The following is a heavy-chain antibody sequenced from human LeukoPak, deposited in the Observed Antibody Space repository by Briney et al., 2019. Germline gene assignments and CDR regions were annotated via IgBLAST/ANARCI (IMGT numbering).Heavy chain of an antibody. CDR2: INHSGST. V-gene: IGHV4-34*01. D-gene: IGHD5-12*01. J-gene: IGHJ3*02. CDR1: GGSFSGYY. CDR3: AGGYSGYDRHAFDI. Sequence: SETLSLTCAVYGGSFSGYYWSWIRQPPGKGLEWIGEINHSGSTNYNPSLKSRVTISVDTSKNQFSLKLSSVTAADTAVYYCAGGYSGYDRHAFDIWGQGTMVTVSS.